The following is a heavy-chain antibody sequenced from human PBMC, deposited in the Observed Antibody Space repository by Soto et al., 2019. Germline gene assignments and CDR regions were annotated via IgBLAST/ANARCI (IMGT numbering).Heavy chain of an antibody. V-gene: IGHV3-7*05. J-gene: IGHJ4*02. CDR2: IKQDGSEK. Sequence: EVHLVESGGGLVQPGGSLILSCTASGFIFTDYWMNWVRQAPGKGLEWVASIKQDGSEKMYVDSVKDRFTISRDNADNSLFLQMASLRGDDTAVYYCARDGVAPGLYFDRWGQGALVTGSS. CDR1: GFIFTDYW. D-gene: IGHD6-13*01. CDR3: ARDGVAPGLYFDR.